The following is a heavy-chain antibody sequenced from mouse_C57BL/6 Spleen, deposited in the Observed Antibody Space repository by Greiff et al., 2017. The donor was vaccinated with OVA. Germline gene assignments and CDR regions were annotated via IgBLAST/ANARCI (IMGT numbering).Heavy chain of an antibody. Sequence: QVQLQQPGAELVQPGASVKLSCKASGYTFTSYWMHWVKQRPGQGLEWIGMIHPNSGSTNYNEKFKSKATLTVDKSSSTAYMQLSSLTSEDSAVYYCARDDYGNYAFAYWGQGTLVTVSA. D-gene: IGHD2-1*01. J-gene: IGHJ3*01. CDR1: GYTFTSYW. CDR3: ARDDYGNYAFAY. CDR2: IHPNSGST. V-gene: IGHV1-64*01.